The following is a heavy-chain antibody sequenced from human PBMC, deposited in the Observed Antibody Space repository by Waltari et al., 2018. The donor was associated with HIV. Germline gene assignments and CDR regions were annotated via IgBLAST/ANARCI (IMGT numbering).Heavy chain of an antibody. CDR2: IYPNSGDT. CDR1: GYTFPDYY. Sequence: QVQLVQSGAEVRKPGASVKVSCKTSGYTFPDYYIHWVRQAPGQGPEWMGWIYPNSGDTHFAEKFQGRVTLTRDTSIRTAYVEVSNLRSDDTAVYYCARQMTFYDALDIWGQGTMVSVSS. CDR3: ARQMTFYDALDI. V-gene: IGHV1-2*02. J-gene: IGHJ3*02.